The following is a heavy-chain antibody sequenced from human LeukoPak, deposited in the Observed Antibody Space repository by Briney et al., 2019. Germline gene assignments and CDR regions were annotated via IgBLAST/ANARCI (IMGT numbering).Heavy chain of an antibody. CDR2: ISSTGNTV. CDR3: TKETPQMDV. D-gene: IGHD2-15*01. CDR1: GFTFSSYE. V-gene: IGHV3-48*03. Sequence: GSLRLPCAASGFTFSSYEMNWVRQAPGQGLEWVAYISSTGNTVHYAGSVKGRFTISRDNAKNSLYLQMNKLRAEDTAVYYCTKETPQMDVWGKGTTVTVSS. J-gene: IGHJ6*04.